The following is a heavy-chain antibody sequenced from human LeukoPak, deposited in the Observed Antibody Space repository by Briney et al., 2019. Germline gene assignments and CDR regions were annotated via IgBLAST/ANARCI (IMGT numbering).Heavy chain of an antibody. CDR2: MNPNSGIT. CDR1: GYTFISYD. D-gene: IGHD3-22*01. CDR3: ARGLYYYDSNGRTPYDY. V-gene: IGHV1-8*01. Sequence: ASVKVSCXASGYTFISYDINWVRQATGQGLAWMGWMNPNSGITGYAQKFQGRVSMTRNTSISTAYMELSSLRSEDTAVYYCARGLYYYDSNGRTPYDYWGQGTLVTVSS. J-gene: IGHJ4*02.